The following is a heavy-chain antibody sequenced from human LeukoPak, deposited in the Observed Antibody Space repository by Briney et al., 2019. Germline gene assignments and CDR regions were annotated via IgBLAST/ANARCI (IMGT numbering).Heavy chain of an antibody. CDR1: GGTFSSYA. D-gene: IGHD4-11*01. CDR2: IIPIFGIA. CDR3: AREVVTTNRNWFDH. V-gene: IGHV1-69*04. J-gene: IGHJ5*02. Sequence: ASVTVSCKASGGTFSSYAISWVRQAPGQGLEWMGRIIPIFGIANYAQKFQGRVTITADKSTSTAYMELSSLRSEDTAVYYCAREVVTTNRNWFDHWGQGTLVTVSS.